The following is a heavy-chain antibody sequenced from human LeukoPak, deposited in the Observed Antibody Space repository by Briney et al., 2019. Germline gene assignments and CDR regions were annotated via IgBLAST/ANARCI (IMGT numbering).Heavy chain of an antibody. CDR1: GFTFSDYS. V-gene: IGHV3-21*01. CDR3: ARAESEQLVPQYVGY. D-gene: IGHD6-6*01. Sequence: PGGSLRLSCAASGFTFSDYSMNWVRQAPGKGLEWVSSISSSSIYIYYSDSVKGRFTISRDNAKNSLYLQMNSLRAEDTAVYYCARAESEQLVPQYVGYWGQGTLVTVSS. J-gene: IGHJ4*02. CDR2: ISSSSIYI.